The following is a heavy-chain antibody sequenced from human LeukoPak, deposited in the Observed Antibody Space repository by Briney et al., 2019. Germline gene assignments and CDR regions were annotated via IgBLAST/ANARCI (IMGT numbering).Heavy chain of an antibody. V-gene: IGHV4-59*01. CDR3: ARYRYCSGGSCYSRFDP. Sequence: SETLSLTCTVSGGSISSDYWSWIRQPPGKGLEWIGYIYYSGSTNYNPSLKSRVTISVDTSKNQFSLRLSSVIAADTAVYYCARYRYCSGGSCYSRFDPWGQGTLVTVSS. CDR2: IYYSGST. D-gene: IGHD2-15*01. CDR1: GGSISSDY. J-gene: IGHJ5*02.